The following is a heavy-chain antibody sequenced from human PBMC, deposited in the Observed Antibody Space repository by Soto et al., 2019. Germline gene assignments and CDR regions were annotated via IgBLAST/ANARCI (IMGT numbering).Heavy chain of an antibody. J-gene: IGHJ5*02. CDR2: ISGSGGST. CDR1: GFTFSNYA. D-gene: IGHD3-3*01. Sequence: EVQLLESGGGVVQPGGSLRVSCAASGFTFSNYAMSWVRQAPGKGLEWVSGISGSGGSTYSADSVKARFTISRDNSKNTLYLQMNSLRAEDTAVYYCAKLRGFGVVMEYFHPWGQGTLVPVPS. CDR3: AKLRGFGVVMEYFHP. V-gene: IGHV3-23*01.